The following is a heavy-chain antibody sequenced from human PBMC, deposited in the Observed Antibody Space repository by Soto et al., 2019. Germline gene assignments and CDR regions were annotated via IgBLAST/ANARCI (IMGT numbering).Heavy chain of an antibody. CDR1: GGTFSSYA. Sequence: SVKVSCKAAGGTFSSYASSWVRQAPGQGLEWMGGIIPIFGTANYAQKFQGRVTITADESTSTAYMELSSLRSEDTAVYYCARDRGSVVVAATAGWFDPWGQGTLVTVSS. D-gene: IGHD2-15*01. J-gene: IGHJ5*02. CDR2: IIPIFGTA. CDR3: ARDRGSVVVAATAGWFDP. V-gene: IGHV1-69*13.